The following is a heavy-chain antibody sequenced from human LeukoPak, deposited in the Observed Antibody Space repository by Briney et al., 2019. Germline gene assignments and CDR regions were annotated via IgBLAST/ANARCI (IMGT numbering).Heavy chain of an antibody. Sequence: SETLSLTCTVSGGSISGPYWSWIRQPPGKGLEWIAYMYNSGSTSYNPSLKSRVTISIDTSKNQFSLKLSSLTAADTAIYYCARGIESYGDYGYWGQGILVTVSS. D-gene: IGHD4-17*01. V-gene: IGHV4-59*11. CDR2: MYNSGST. J-gene: IGHJ4*02. CDR1: GGSISGPY. CDR3: ARGIESYGDYGY.